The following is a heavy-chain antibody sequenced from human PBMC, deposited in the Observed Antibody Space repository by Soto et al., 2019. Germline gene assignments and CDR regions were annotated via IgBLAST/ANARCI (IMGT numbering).Heavy chain of an antibody. CDR1: GGSISSGGYY. J-gene: IGHJ4*02. CDR3: ARGASSGYYYNIFDY. V-gene: IGHV4-31*03. D-gene: IGHD3-22*01. Sequence: SETLSLTCTVSGGSISSGGYYWSWIRQHPGKGLEWIGYIYYSGSTYYNPSLKSRVTISVDTSKNQFSLKLSSVTAADTAVYYCARGASSGYYYNIFDYWGQGTLVTVSS. CDR2: IYYSGST.